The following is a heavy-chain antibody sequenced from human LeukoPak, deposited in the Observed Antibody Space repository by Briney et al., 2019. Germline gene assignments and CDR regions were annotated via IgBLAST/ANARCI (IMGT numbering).Heavy chain of an antibody. CDR1: GGSISSYY. CDR2: INHSGST. CDR3: ARASSSWSLGD. D-gene: IGHD6-13*01. Sequence: PSETLSLTCTVSGGSISSYYWSWIRQPPGKGLEWIGEINHSGSTNYNPSLKNRVTISVDTSKNQFSLKLSSVTAADTAVYYCARASSSWSLGDWGQGTLVTVSS. V-gene: IGHV4-34*01. J-gene: IGHJ4*02.